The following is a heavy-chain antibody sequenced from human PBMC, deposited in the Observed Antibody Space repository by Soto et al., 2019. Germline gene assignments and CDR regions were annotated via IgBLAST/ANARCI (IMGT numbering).Heavy chain of an antibody. Sequence: GASVKVSCKASGFTFTSSAMQWVRQARGQRLEWIGWIVVGSGNTNYAQKFQERVTITRDMSTSTAYMELSSLRSDDTAVYYCARGSVTTFSRSYYYYGMDVWGQGTTVTVSS. J-gene: IGHJ6*02. CDR2: IVVGSGNT. V-gene: IGHV1-58*02. CDR1: GFTFTSSA. CDR3: ARGSVTTFSRSYYYYGMDV. D-gene: IGHD4-4*01.